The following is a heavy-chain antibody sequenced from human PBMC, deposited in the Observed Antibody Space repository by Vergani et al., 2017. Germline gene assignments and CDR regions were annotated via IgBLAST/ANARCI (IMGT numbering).Heavy chain of an antibody. D-gene: IGHD3-22*01. V-gene: IGHV3-23*01. CDR1: GFTFTNFA. Sequence: EVQLLESGGNLVQPGGSLRLSCAASGFTFTNFAMTWFRQAPGEGLEWVSGISGSGCFTYDADSMKGRFTVSRDNSKNTMFLQMNNLRAEETAVYYCAKDDVPGYYDSSGYCDYWGQGTLVTVSS. CDR3: AKDDVPGYYDSSGYCDY. J-gene: IGHJ4*02. CDR2: ISGSGCFT.